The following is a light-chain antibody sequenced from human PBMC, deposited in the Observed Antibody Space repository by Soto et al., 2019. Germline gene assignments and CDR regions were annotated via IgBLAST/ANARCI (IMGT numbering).Light chain of an antibody. CDR1: QGIGSY. Sequence: IQLTQSPSSLSASVGDRVTITCRASQGIGSYLAWYQQKPGEAPKLLIFDASTLQSGVPSRFSGSGSGKDFTLTISSLQPEDFATYYCQQSYSTPTWTFGQGTKVDIK. CDR2: DAS. J-gene: IGKJ1*01. V-gene: IGKV1-39*01. CDR3: QQSYSTPTWT.